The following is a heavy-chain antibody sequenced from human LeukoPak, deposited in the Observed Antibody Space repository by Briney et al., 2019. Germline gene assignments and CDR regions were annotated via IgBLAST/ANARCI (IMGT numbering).Heavy chain of an antibody. J-gene: IGHJ4*02. Sequence: VASVKVSCKASGYTFTGYYMHWVRQAPGPGIEWMGWINPNSGGTNYAQKFQGRVTMTRDTSISTAYMELSRLRSDDTAVYYCARPVHVPNYYDSSGLDYWGQGTLVTVSS. D-gene: IGHD3-22*01. CDR2: INPNSGGT. CDR3: ARPVHVPNYYDSSGLDY. CDR1: GYTFTGYY. V-gene: IGHV1-2*02.